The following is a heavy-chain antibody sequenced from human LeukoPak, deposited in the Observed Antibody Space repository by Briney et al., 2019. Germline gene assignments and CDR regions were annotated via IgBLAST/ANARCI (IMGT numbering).Heavy chain of an antibody. CDR2: IYSGGST. J-gene: IGHJ4*02. D-gene: IGHD2-2*02. CDR3: TKPDCPSTSCYTLDY. CDR1: GGFTVSSNY. Sequence: QTSETLSLTCTVSGGFTVSSNYMSWVRQAPGKGLEWVSVIYSGGSTYYADSVKGRFTISRDNSKNTLYLQMNSLRVEDTAVYYCTKPDCPSTSCYTLDYWGQGILVTVSS. V-gene: IGHV3-66*01.